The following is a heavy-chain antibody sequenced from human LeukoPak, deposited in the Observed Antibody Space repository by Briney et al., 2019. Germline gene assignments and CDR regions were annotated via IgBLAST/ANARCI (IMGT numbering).Heavy chain of an antibody. CDR3: ARTPNIAVGGTRPYFDY. CDR1: GFSLSTNGMC. CDR2: VDWYDDQ. Sequence: SGPALVKPTQTLTLTCTFSGFSLSTNGMCVSWIRQPPGKALEWLARVDWYDDQYYSTSLKTSLPISNDTSKNQVVLIMTNMDPVDTATYYCARTPNIAVGGTRPYFDYWGQGTLVTVSS. D-gene: IGHD6-19*01. V-gene: IGHV2-70*11. J-gene: IGHJ4*02.